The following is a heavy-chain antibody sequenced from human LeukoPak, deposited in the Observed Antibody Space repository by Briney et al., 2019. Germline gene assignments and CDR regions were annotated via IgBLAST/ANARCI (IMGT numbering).Heavy chain of an antibody. J-gene: IGHJ4*02. CDR3: AKDRWFGTFDY. CDR1: GFTFSSYG. Sequence: GGSLRLSCAASGFTFSSYGMHWVRQAPGKGLEWVAVISYDGSNKYYADSVKGQFTISRDNSKNTLYLQMNSLRAEDTAVYYCAKDRWFGTFDYWGQGTLVTVSS. CDR2: ISYDGSNK. D-gene: IGHD3-10*01. V-gene: IGHV3-30*18.